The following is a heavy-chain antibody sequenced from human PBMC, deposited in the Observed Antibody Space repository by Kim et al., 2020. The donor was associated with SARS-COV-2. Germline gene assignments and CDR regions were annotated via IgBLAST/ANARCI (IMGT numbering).Heavy chain of an antibody. CDR3: TTDARRRCYYYDYLDV. J-gene: IGHJ6*03. CDR2: IKSKTDGGTT. V-gene: IGHV3-15*01. CDR1: GFTFSNAW. Sequence: GGSLRLSCAASGFTFSNAWMSWVRQAPGKGLEWVGRIKSKTDGGTTDYAAPVKGRFTISRDDSKNTLYLQMHSLKTEDTAVYYCTTDARRRCYYYDYLDVSVKRTKLTVSS.